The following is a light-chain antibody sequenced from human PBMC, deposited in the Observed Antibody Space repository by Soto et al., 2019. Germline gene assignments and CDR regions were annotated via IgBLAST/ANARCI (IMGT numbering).Light chain of an antibody. CDR1: QGVSNY. CDR2: GAN. J-gene: IGKJ3*01. Sequence: DIQMTQSPSSLSASVGDRVTITCRASQGVSNYLAWHQQKPGKVPELLIYGANTLQSGVPSRFSGSGSGTDFTLTISRLQPEDVATYYCQKYTSAPFTFGPGTKVDIK. CDR3: QKYTSAPFT. V-gene: IGKV1-27*01.